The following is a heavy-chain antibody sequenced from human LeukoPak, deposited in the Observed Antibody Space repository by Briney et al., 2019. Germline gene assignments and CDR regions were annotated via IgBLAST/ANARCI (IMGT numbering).Heavy chain of an antibody. CDR3: VRVVPSTTVVTPEWFDP. D-gene: IGHD4-23*01. Sequence: SETLSLTCTVSGGSISSYYWSWIRQPPGKGLEWIGYIYYSGSTNYNPSLKSRVTISVDTSKNQFSLKLSSVTAADTAVYYCVRVVPSTTVVTPEWFDPWGQGTLVTVSS. CDR2: IYYSGST. V-gene: IGHV4-59*01. J-gene: IGHJ5*02. CDR1: GGSISSYY.